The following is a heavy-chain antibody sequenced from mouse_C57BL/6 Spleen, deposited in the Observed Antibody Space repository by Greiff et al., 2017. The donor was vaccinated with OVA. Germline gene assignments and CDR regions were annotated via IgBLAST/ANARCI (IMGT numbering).Heavy chain of an antibody. J-gene: IGHJ4*01. CDR2: IYPGDGDT. CDR1: GYAFSSSW. Sequence: QVQLKQSGPELVKPGASVKISCKASGYAFSSSWMNWVKQRPGKGLEWIGRIYPGDGDTNYNGKFKGKATLTADKSSSTAYMQLSSLTSEDSAVYFCARSEDGHYAMDYWGQGTSVTVSS. V-gene: IGHV1-82*01. D-gene: IGHD2-3*01. CDR3: ARSEDGHYAMDY.